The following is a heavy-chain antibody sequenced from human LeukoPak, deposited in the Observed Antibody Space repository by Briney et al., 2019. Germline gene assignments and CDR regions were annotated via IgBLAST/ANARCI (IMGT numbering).Heavy chain of an antibody. Sequence: SETLSLTCTVSGGSISSSSYYWGWIRQPPGKGLEWIGSIYYSGSTYYNPSLKSRVTISVDTSKNQFSLKLSSVTAADTAVYYCARGFTLFDPWGQGTLVTVSS. CDR2: IYYSGST. J-gene: IGHJ5*02. V-gene: IGHV4-39*07. D-gene: IGHD2/OR15-2a*01. CDR3: ARGFTLFDP. CDR1: GGSISSSSYY.